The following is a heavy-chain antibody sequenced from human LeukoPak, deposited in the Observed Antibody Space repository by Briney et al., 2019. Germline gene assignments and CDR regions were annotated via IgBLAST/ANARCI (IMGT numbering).Heavy chain of an antibody. CDR2: MNPNSDNT. CDR3: ARGGWFGDLLSYCYYMDV. J-gene: IGHJ6*03. CDR1: GYTFNSYD. V-gene: IGHV1-8*01. Sequence: ASVKVSCKASGYTFNSYDINWVRQATGQGLEWMGWMNPNSDNTGYAQKFQGRVTMTRNTSISTAYMELSSLRSEDTAVYYCARGGWFGDLLSYCYYMDVWGKGTTVTISS. D-gene: IGHD3-10*01.